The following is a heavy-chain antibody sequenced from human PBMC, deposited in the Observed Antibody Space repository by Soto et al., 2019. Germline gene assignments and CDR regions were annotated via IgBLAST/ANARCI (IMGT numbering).Heavy chain of an antibody. CDR1: GYTFTHYY. Sequence: QVQLVQSGAEVRKPGASVKVSCKASGYTFTHYYIHWVRQAPGQGLEWMGIINPNGGVTTYAQKFRAGFTMTRDTSTSTVYMELRSLRSEDSAVYYCAASVNSAMAFDYWVQGTLVTVSS. CDR3: AASVNSAMAFDY. J-gene: IGHJ4*02. CDR2: INPNGGVT. D-gene: IGHD5-18*01. V-gene: IGHV1-46*01.